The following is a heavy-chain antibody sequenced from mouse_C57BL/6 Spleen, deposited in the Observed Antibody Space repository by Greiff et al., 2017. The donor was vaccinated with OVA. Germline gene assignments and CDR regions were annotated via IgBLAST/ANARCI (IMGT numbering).Heavy chain of an antibody. CDR3: AIGSKYYFDY. D-gene: IGHD1-1*01. V-gene: IGHV1-26*01. Sequence: VQLQQSGPELVKPGASVKISCKASGYTFTDYYMNWVKQSHGKSLEWIGDINPNNGGTSYNQKFKGKATLTVDKSSSTAYMELRSLTSEDSAVYYCAIGSKYYFDYWGQGTTLTVSS. CDR1: GYTFTDYY. J-gene: IGHJ2*01. CDR2: INPNNGGT.